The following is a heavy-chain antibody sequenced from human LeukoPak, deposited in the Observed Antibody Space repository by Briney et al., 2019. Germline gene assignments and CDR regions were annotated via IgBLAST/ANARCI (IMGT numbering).Heavy chain of an antibody. V-gene: IGHV3-23*01. CDR3: AKPQKTNLQIYPDY. CDR1: GFTFSSYA. D-gene: IGHD5-18*01. CDR2: ISGSGGST. J-gene: IGHJ4*02. Sequence: GGSLRLSCAASGFTFSSYAMSLVRQAPGKGLEWVSAISGSGGSTYYADSVKGRFTISRDNSKNTLYLQMNSLRAEDTAVYYCAKPQKTNLQIYPDYWGQGTLVTVSS.